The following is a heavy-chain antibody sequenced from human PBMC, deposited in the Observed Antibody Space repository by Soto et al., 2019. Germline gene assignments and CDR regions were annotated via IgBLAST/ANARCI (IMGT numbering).Heavy chain of an antibody. D-gene: IGHD6-6*01. V-gene: IGHV3-21*01. CDR3: ASSQLGYDAFDI. Sequence: EVQLVESGGGLVKPGGSLRLSCAASGFTFSSYSMNWVRQAPGKGLEWVSSISSSSSYIYYADSVKGRFTISRDNAKNSLYQQMNSLRAEDTAVYYCASSQLGYDAFDIWGQGTMVTVSS. CDR1: GFTFSSYS. J-gene: IGHJ3*02. CDR2: ISSSSSYI.